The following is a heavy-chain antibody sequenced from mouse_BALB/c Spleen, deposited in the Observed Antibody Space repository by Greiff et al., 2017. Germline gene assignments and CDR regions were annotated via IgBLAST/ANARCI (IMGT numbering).Heavy chain of an antibody. V-gene: IGHV5-6-4*01. J-gene: IGHJ2*01. Sequence: EVKLVESGGGLVKPGGSLKLSCAASGFTFSSYTMSWVRQTPEKRLEWVATISSGGSYTYYPDSVKGRFTISRDNAKNTLYLQMSSLKSEDTAMYYCTRDGGGHYFDYWGQGTTLTVSS. CDR3: TRDGGGHYFDY. CDR2: ISSGGSYT. CDR1: GFTFSSYT.